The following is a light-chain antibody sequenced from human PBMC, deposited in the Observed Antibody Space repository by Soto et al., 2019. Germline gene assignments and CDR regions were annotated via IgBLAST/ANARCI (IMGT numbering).Light chain of an antibody. CDR2: GAS. Sequence: EIVLTQSPATLSLSPGERATLSCRASQSVKTFLVWYQQRPGQAPRLLIYGASRRATGFPARFSGSGSGTDFTLTISSLQSEDFAVYYCQQYDNWPWTFGQGTKVDIK. CDR1: QSVKTF. V-gene: IGKV3-15*01. J-gene: IGKJ1*01. CDR3: QQYDNWPWT.